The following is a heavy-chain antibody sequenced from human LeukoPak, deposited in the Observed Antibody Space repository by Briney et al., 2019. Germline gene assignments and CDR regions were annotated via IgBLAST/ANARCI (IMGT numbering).Heavy chain of an antibody. CDR1: GYTFTSYD. Sequence: ASVKVSCKASGYTFTSYDINWVRQATGQGLEWMGWMNPNSGNTGYAQKFQGRVTMTRNTSISTAYMELSNLRSEDTAVYYCARGSLVRFLEWLALYYYYYGMDVWGQGTTVTVSS. V-gene: IGHV1-8*01. J-gene: IGHJ6*02. D-gene: IGHD3-3*01. CDR2: MNPNSGNT. CDR3: ARGSLVRFLEWLALYYYYYGMDV.